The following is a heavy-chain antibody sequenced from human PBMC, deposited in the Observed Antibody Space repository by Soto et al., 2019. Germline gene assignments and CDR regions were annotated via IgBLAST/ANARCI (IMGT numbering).Heavy chain of an antibody. J-gene: IGHJ4*02. V-gene: IGHV3-23*01. D-gene: IGHD2-8*01. CDR1: GFTFSSYA. Sequence: GGSLRLSCAASGFTFSSYAMSWVRQAPGKGLEWVSAISGSGGSTYYADSVKGRFTISRDNSENTLYLQMNSLRAEDTAVYYCVRGTNGWRGMDYWGQGTMVTVYS. CDR3: VRGTNGWRGMDY. CDR2: ISGSGGST.